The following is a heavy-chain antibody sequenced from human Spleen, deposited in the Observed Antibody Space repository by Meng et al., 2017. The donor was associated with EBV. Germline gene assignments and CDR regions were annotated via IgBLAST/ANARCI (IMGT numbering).Heavy chain of an antibody. CDR3: ASGGGVDALGDY. CDR1: GGSIRSSNW. D-gene: IGHD3-16*01. V-gene: IGHV4-4*02. Sequence: QGQLLGAGPGLGKPSGPPSLTVAVTGGSIRSSNWWSWVRQPPGKGLEWIGEIYHSGSTNYNPSLKSRVTISVDKSKNQFSLKLRSVTAADTAVYYCASGGGVDALGDYWGQGTLVTVSS. CDR2: IYHSGST. J-gene: IGHJ4*02.